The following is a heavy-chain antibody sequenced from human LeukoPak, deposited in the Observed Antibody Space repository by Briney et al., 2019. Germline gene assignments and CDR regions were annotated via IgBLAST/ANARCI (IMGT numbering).Heavy chain of an antibody. D-gene: IGHD2-15*01. CDR3: ARSGGYSPFDY. V-gene: IGHV1-46*01. CDR2: INPSIGST. J-gene: IGHJ4*02. CDR1: GYTFTNYY. Sequence: ASVKVSCKGYGYTFTNYYIHWVRQAPGQGLEWMGIINPSIGSTTYAQKFQGRVTMTRDTSTSTVYMELSSLRSEDTALYYCARSGGYSPFDYWGQGTLVTVSS.